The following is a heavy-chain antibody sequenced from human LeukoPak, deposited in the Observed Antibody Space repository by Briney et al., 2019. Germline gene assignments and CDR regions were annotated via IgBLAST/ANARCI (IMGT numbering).Heavy chain of an antibody. V-gene: IGHV3-23*01. D-gene: IGHD2-2*01. J-gene: IGHJ4*02. CDR2: ISGSGGST. CDR3: AKVGKPVLGYCSSTSCQYYFDY. Sequence: PGGSLRLSCAASGFTFSGYAMSWVRQAPGKGLEWVSAISGSGGSTYYADSVKGRFTISRDNSKNTLYLQMNSLRVEDTAVYYCAKVGKPVLGYCSSTSCQYYFDYWGQGTLVTVSS. CDR1: GFTFSGYA.